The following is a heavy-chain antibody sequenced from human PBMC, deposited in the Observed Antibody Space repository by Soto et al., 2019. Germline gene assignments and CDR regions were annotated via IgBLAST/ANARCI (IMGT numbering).Heavy chain of an antibody. CDR3: VRQVSGNYDN. D-gene: IGHD1-7*01. V-gene: IGHV3-64*01. J-gene: IGHJ4*01. CDR2: ISSNGGTT. Sequence: EVQLEEYGGGMVQPGGSLRLSCVASGFTFSSYDMHWVRQDPGKGIEYVSSISSNGGTTYYGNYVKGRFTISKDNSKKTLYRRRGSLRAGDMPVDYCVRQVSGNYDNWGHGTISTVPS. CDR1: GFTFSSYD.